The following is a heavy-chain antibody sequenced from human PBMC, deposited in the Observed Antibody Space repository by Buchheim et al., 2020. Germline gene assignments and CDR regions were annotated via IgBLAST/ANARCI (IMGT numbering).Heavy chain of an antibody. V-gene: IGHV3-74*03. Sequence: EVQLVESGGGLVQPGGSLRLSCAGSGFTFSTYWMHWVRQAPGKGLVWVSRINSDVSITTYADSVKGRFTIFRDNAKNTLYLEMNSLRAEDTAVNYCARGPYWDSSGYFFDYWGHGTL. CDR1: GFTFSTYW. D-gene: IGHD3-22*01. CDR2: INSDVSIT. J-gene: IGHJ4*01. CDR3: ARGPYWDSSGYFFDY.